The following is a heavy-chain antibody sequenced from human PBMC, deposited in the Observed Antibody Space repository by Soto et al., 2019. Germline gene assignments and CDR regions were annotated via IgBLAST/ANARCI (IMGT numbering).Heavy chain of an antibody. CDR3: VRDRDSDTWPSRDV. CDR1: GYSFTRNG. Sequence: QVHLVQSGAELKKPGASVRVSCKASGYSFTRNGISWVRQAPGQGLEWMGWISAKNGDTNYAQKFQGRVIMTTDTSTSTAYMELRSLRSDDTAVYYCVRDRDSDTWPSRDVWGQGNTGTVSS. CDR2: ISAKNGDT. J-gene: IGHJ6*02. V-gene: IGHV1-18*01. D-gene: IGHD1-26*01.